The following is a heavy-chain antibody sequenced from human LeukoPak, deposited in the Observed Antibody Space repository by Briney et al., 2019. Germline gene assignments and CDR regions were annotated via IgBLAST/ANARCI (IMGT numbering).Heavy chain of an antibody. CDR1: GGSISSSSSDYY. D-gene: IGHD5-18*01. CDR3: ARHRHSHHYDY. Sequence: PSETLSLNCTVSGGSISSSSSDYYWGWVRQPPWKGLEWIGSISYSGSTYYNPSLKSRVTISADTSNNQFSLKLTSVTAANTAVFYCARHRHSHHYDYWGQGTLVTVSS. V-gene: IGHV4-39*01. J-gene: IGHJ4*02. CDR2: ISYSGST.